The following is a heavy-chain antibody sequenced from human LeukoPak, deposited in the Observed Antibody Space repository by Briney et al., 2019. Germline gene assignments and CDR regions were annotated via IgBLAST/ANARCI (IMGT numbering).Heavy chain of an antibody. CDR1: GGTFSSYA. V-gene: IGHV1-69*05. J-gene: IGHJ6*03. CDR3: ARQAAAGYYYYYMDV. Sequence: SVKVSCKASGGTFSSYAISWVRQAPGQGLEWMGGIIPIFGTANYAQKSQGRVTITTDESTSTAYMELSSLRSEDTAVYYCARQAAAGYYYYYMDVWGKGTTVTVSS. D-gene: IGHD6-13*01. CDR2: IIPIFGTA.